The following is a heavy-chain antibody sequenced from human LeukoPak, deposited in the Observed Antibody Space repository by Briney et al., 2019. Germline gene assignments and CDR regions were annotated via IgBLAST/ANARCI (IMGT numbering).Heavy chain of an antibody. Sequence: PSETLSLTCTVSGGPIGSSSYYWGWIRQPPGKGLEWLGSIYYSGSTYYNPSLKSRVTISVDTSKNQFSLKLSSVTAADTAVYYCASSLDTAMVYWGQGTLVTVSS. V-gene: IGHV4-39*01. D-gene: IGHD5-18*01. CDR3: ASSLDTAMVY. CDR2: IYYSGST. CDR1: GGPIGSSSYY. J-gene: IGHJ4*02.